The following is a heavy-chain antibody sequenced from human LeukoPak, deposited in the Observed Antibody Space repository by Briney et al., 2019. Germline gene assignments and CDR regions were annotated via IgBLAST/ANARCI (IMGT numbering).Heavy chain of an antibody. CDR2: ISGSGGST. J-gene: IGHJ4*02. D-gene: IGHD2-15*01. CDR1: GFTFDDYA. CDR3: ATYCSGGSCYSFIRPDDY. V-gene: IGHV3-23*01. Sequence: GGSLRLSCAASGFTFDDYAMHWVRQAPGKGLEWVSAISGSGGSTYYADSVKGRFTISRDNSKNTLYLQMNSLRAEDTAVYYCATYCSGGSCYSFIRPDDYWGQGTLVTVSS.